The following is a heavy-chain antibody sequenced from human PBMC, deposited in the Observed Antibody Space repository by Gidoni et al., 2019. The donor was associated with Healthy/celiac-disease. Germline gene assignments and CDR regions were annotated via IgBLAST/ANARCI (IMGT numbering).Heavy chain of an antibody. V-gene: IGHV3-11*01. Sequence: QVQLVESGGGLVRPGGSLRLSCAASGFTFIANYMSWIRQAPGKGLEWVSYISSSGSTIYYADSVKGRFTISRDNAKNSLYLQMNSLRAEDTAVYYCARGARSIAVAGQNLWYFDLWGRGTLVTVSS. J-gene: IGHJ2*01. CDR1: GFTFIANY. CDR2: ISSSGSTI. CDR3: ARGARSIAVAGQNLWYFDL. D-gene: IGHD6-19*01.